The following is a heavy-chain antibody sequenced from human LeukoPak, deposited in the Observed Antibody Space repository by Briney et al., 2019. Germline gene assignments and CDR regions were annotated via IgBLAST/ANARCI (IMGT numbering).Heavy chain of an antibody. D-gene: IGHD6-13*01. CDR3: ARDSGVVREAAAGNSQDDYYYYYMDV. Sequence: GASVKVSCKASGYTFTSYGISWVRQAPGQGLEWMGWISAYNGNTNYAQKLQGRVTMTTDTSTSTAYMELRSLRSDDTAVYYCARDSGVVREAAAGNSQDDYYYYYMDVWGKGTTVTVSS. CDR1: GYTFTSYG. J-gene: IGHJ6*03. V-gene: IGHV1-18*01. CDR2: ISAYNGNT.